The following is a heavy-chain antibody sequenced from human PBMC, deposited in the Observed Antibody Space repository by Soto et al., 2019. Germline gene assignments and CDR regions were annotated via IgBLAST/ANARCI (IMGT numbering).Heavy chain of an antibody. D-gene: IGHD4-17*01. CDR3: ARTYGGYYYYYGMDV. J-gene: IGHJ6*04. V-gene: IGHV2-26*01. CDR2: IFSNDEK. CDR1: GFSLSNARMG. Sequence: SGPTLVNPTETLTLTCTVSGFSLSNARMGVSWIRQPPGKALEWLAHIFSNDEKSYSTSLKSRLTISKDTSKSKVVLTMTNMDPVDTATYYCARTYGGYYYYYGMDVWGKGTTVTVSS.